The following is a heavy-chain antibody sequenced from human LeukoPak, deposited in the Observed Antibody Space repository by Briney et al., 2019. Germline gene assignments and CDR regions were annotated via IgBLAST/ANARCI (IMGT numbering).Heavy chain of an antibody. Sequence: SETLSLTCTVSGGSISSSSYYWGWIRQPPGKGLEWIGSIYYSGSTYYNPSLKSRVTISVDTSKNQFSLKLSSVTAADTAVYYCARQSGPRRYNWFDPWGQGTLVTVSS. CDR1: GGSISSSSYY. CDR2: IYYSGST. J-gene: IGHJ5*02. V-gene: IGHV4-39*01. CDR3: ARQSGPRRYNWFDP. D-gene: IGHD7-27*01.